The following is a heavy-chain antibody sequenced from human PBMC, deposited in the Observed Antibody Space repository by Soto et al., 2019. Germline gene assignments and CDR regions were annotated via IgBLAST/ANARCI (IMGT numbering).Heavy chain of an antibody. CDR2: IFPGDSDT. D-gene: IGHD2-15*01. V-gene: IGHV5-51*01. CDR3: ARRYCSGGSCSNWFDP. J-gene: IGHJ5*02. CDR1: GYSFTDYW. Sequence: GESLKISCQGSGYSFTDYWIGWVRQMPGKGLEWMGIIFPGDSDTTYSPSFQGQVTISADKSISTAYLQWSSLRASDTAIYYCARRYCSGGSCSNWFDPWGQGTLVTVPS.